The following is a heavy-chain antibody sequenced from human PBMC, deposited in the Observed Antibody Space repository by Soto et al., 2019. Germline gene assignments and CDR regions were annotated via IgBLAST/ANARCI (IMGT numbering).Heavy chain of an antibody. J-gene: IGHJ5*02. V-gene: IGHV3-74*01. Sequence: EVQLVESGGGLVQPWASLRLSCAASGFTFSRDWMHWVRQAPGKGLVWVSRINSDGSRTNYADSVKGRFTVSRDNAKNTQYLQMNSLRAEDTAVYYCARVLTGRWNWFDPWGKGTLVTVSS. CDR2: INSDGSRT. CDR1: GFTFSRDW. D-gene: IGHD3-10*01. CDR3: ARVLTGRWNWFDP.